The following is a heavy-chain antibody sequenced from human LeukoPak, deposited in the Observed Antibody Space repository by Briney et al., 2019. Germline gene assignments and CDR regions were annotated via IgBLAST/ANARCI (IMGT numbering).Heavy chain of an antibody. V-gene: IGHV3-7*01. CDR1: GFTFSSYA. D-gene: IGHD2-2*01. CDR3: ATGRSCTTCYLPDF. CDR2: INQDGGEK. Sequence: PGGSLRLSCAASGFTFSSYAKHWVRQAPGKGLEWVANINQDGGEKYYVDSVKGRFTISRDNAKNSLYLQMNSLRAEDTAVYHCATGRSCTTCYLPDFWGQGTLVTVSS. J-gene: IGHJ4*02.